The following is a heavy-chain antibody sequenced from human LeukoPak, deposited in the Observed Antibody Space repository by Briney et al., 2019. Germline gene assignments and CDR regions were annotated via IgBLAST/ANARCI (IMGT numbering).Heavy chain of an antibody. J-gene: IGHJ5*02. CDR1: GGSFSGYY. Sequence: PSETLSITCAVYGGSFSGYYWSWIRQPPGKGLEWIGEINHSGSTNYNPSLKSRVTISVDTSKNQFSLKLSSVTAADTAVYYCARQTLSMVRGIRFWFDPWGQGTLVTVSS. D-gene: IGHD3-10*01. V-gene: IGHV4-34*01. CDR2: INHSGST. CDR3: ARQTLSMVRGIRFWFDP.